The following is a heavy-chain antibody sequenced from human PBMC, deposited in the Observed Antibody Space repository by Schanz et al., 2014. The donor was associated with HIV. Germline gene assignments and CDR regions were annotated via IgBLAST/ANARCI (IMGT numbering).Heavy chain of an antibody. J-gene: IGHJ6*02. CDR2: MWYDESHK. CDR1: GFTFSSSG. V-gene: IGHV3-33*01. D-gene: IGHD3-10*01. Sequence: IQLLESGGGLVQPGRSLRLSCTASGFTFSSSGMHWVRQAPGKGLEWVAAMWYDESHKGYADSVKGRFTISRDNSKNTLYLQMNSLRAEDTAVYYCARGSGPYYYYYGMDVWGQGTTVTVSS. CDR3: ARGSGPYYYYYGMDV.